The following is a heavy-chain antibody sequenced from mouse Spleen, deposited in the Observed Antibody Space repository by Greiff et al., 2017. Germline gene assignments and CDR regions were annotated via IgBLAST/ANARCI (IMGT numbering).Heavy chain of an antibody. CDR1: GFTFSSFG. CDR3: ARWGGDYVEAMDY. V-gene: IGHV5-17*02. J-gene: IGHJ4*01. CDR2: ISSGSSTT. Sequence: EVMLVESGGGLVQPGGSRKLSCAASGFTFSSFGMHWVRQAPEKGLEWVAYISSGSSTTYYPDTVKGRFTISRDNPKNTLFLQMTSLRSEDTAMYYCARWGGDYVEAMDYWGQGTSVTVSS. D-gene: IGHD2-13*01.